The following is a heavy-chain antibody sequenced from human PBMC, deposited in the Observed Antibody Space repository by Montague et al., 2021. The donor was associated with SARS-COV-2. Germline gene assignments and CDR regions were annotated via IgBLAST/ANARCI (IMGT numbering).Heavy chain of an antibody. J-gene: IGHJ4*02. CDR1: NDSINNYS. V-gene: IGHV4-59*01. CDR3: ATDYEPDRPADVDY. Sequence: SETLSLTCTVPNDSINNYSRGWIRQAPGKGLGWIGNIYNSGTTDNNPSLRSRVTIPMDTSRNQFTLKLKSVTTADTDIYYCATDYEPDRPADVDYWGRGILVTVSS. CDR2: IYNSGTT. D-gene: IGHD4/OR15-4a*01.